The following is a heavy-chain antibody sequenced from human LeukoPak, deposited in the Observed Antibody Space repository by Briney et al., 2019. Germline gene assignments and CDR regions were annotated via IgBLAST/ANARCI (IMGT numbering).Heavy chain of an antibody. Sequence: GGSLRLSCAASGFTFSSYGMHWVRQAPGKGLEWVAVIWYDGSNKYYADSVKGRFTISRDNSKNTLYLQMNSLRAEDTAVYYCARLDGSSRGDYLGQGTLVTVSS. CDR2: IWYDGSNK. CDR1: GFTFSSYG. CDR3: ARLDGSSRGDY. J-gene: IGHJ4*02. D-gene: IGHD6-13*01. V-gene: IGHV3-33*01.